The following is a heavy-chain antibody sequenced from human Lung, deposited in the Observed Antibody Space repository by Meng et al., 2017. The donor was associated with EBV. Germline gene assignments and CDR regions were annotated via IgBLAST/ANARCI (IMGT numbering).Heavy chain of an antibody. V-gene: IGHV4-30-4*01. J-gene: IGHJ4*02. CDR1: GCSISSGDSY. D-gene: IGHD4-17*01. Sequence: QVRLQGSGPALVNPPRTRYLTCTDAGCSISSGDSYCSRIRQPPGKGMECIAYSYYSGSTYYNPTLKSRVTISVDTSKNQCSLKLSSATAAVTAWYYCATIKERTTVTPSDYWGQGTLVTVSS. CDR3: ATIKERTTVTPSDY. CDR2: SYYSGST.